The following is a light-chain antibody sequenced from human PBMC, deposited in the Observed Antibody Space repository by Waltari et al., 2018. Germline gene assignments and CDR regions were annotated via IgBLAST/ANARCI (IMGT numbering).Light chain of an antibody. Sequence: HSALTPPASVSGSPGQSVPISCTGTSSDIGVYNFFPWYQQHPGKAPKLIIYEVTKRPSGGANRFSGSKSGNTASLTIAGLQAEDEADYYCSSYSTISSPVQFGGGTTLTVL. CDR1: SSDIGVYNF. CDR3: SSYSTISSPVQ. J-gene: IGLJ2*01. V-gene: IGLV2-14*01. CDR2: EVT.